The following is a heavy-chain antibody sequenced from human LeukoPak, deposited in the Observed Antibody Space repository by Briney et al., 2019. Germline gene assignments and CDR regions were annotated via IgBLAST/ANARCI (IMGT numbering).Heavy chain of an antibody. V-gene: IGHV1-2*02. CDR3: AREEVIAAAGPTLDY. Sequence: ASVKVSCTASGYTFTDYYMHWVRQAPGQGLEWMGWINPNSGCTNYAQKFQGRVTMTRDTSISTAYMELSRLRSDDTAVFYCAREEVIAAAGPTLDYWGQGALVTVSS. J-gene: IGHJ4*02. CDR2: INPNSGCT. D-gene: IGHD6-13*01. CDR1: GYTFTDYY.